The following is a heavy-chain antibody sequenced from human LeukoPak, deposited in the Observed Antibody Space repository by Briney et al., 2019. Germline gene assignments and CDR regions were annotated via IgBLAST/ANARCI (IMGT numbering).Heavy chain of an antibody. J-gene: IGHJ4*02. V-gene: IGHV3-74*01. CDR2: INGDGSST. CDR3: ARGRWLQLPGDY. Sequence: GGSLRLSCAASRFTFSSYWVHWVRQAPGKGLVWVSRINGDGSSTSYADSVEGRFTISRDNSKNTLYLQMNSLRAEDTAVYYCARGRWLQLPGDYWGQGTLVTVSS. D-gene: IGHD5-24*01. CDR1: RFTFSSYW.